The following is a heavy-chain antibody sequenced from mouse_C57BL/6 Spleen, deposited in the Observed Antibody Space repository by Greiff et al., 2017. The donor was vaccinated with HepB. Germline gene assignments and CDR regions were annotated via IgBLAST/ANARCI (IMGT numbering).Heavy chain of an antibody. D-gene: IGHD2-4*01. Sequence: EVKLMESGEGLVKPGGSLKLSCAASGFTFSSYAMSWVRQTPEKRLEWVAYISSGGDYIYYADTVKGRFTISRDNARNTLYLQMSSLKSEDTAMYYCTRDRRQADDYDSWYFDVWGTGTTVTVSS. CDR1: GFTFSSYA. V-gene: IGHV5-9-1*02. CDR3: TRDRRQADDYDSWYFDV. J-gene: IGHJ1*03. CDR2: ISSGGDYI.